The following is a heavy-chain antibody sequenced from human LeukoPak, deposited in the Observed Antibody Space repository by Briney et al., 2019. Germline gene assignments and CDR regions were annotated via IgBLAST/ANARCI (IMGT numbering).Heavy chain of an antibody. CDR1: GGSFSGYY. CDR3: AVLPGAAAGSIDY. Sequence: SETLSLTCAVYGGSFSGYYWSWIRQPPGKGLEWIGEINHSGSTNYNPSLKSRVTISVDTSKNQFSLKLSSATAADTAVYYCAVLPGAAAGSIDYWGQGTLVTVSS. J-gene: IGHJ4*02. V-gene: IGHV4-34*01. CDR2: INHSGST. D-gene: IGHD6-13*01.